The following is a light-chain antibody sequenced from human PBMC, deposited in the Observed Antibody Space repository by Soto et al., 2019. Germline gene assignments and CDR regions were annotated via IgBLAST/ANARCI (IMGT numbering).Light chain of an antibody. CDR1: QSISSK. J-gene: IGKJ5*01. CDR2: GAS. V-gene: IGKV3-15*01. CDR3: QQYNNWPPIP. Sequence: EGVMTQSPGTLSVSPVERATLSCRASQSISSKLAWYQQKPGQAPRLLIYGASTRATGIPARFSGSGSGTEFTLTISSLQSGDFAVYYCQQYNNWPPIPFGQGTRLEIK.